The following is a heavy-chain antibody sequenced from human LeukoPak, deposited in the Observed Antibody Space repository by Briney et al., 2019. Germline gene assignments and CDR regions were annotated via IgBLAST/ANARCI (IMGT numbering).Heavy chain of an antibody. CDR1: GGSFSGYY. CDR2: LNHSGST. CDR3: ATGKRITMIVVVITGNWFDP. V-gene: IGHV4-34*01. J-gene: IGHJ5*02. D-gene: IGHD3-22*01. Sequence: SETLSLTCAVYGGSFSGYYWSWIRQPPGKGLEWIGELNHSGSTNYNPSLKSRVTISVDTSKNQFSLKLSSVTAADTAVYYCATGKRITMIVVVITGNWFDPWGQGTLVTVSS.